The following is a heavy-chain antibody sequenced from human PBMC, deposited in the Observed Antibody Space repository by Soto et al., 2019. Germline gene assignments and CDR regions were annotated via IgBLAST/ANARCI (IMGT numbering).Heavy chain of an antibody. J-gene: IGHJ6*02. D-gene: IGHD3-22*01. V-gene: IGHV3-7*03. Sequence: GGSLRLSCAASGLTFSSYWMTWVRQAPGKGLEWVASIKLDGSEKYYVDSVKGRFTISRDNAKNSLYLQMNSLRAEDTAVYYCARGSSGYYYYYYGMDVWGQGTTVTVSS. CDR3: ARGSSGYYYYYYGMDV. CDR1: GLTFSSYW. CDR2: IKLDGSEK.